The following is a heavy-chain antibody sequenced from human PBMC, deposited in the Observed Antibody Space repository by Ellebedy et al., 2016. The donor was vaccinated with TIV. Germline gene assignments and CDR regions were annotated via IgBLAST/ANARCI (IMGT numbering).Heavy chain of an antibody. CDR3: ARGGGLYYYYGMDV. D-gene: IGHD3/OR15-3a*01. CDR2: ISAYNGNT. CDR1: GGTFSSYA. Sequence: ASVKVSXXASGGTFSSYAISWVRQAPGQGLEWMGWISAYNGNTNYAQKLQGRVTMTTDTSTSTAYMELRSLRSDDTAVYYCARGGGLYYYYGMDVWGQGTTVTVSS. J-gene: IGHJ6*02. V-gene: IGHV1-18*01.